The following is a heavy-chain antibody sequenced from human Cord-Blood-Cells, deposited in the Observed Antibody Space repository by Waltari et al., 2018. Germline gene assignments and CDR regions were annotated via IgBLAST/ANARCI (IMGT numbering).Heavy chain of an antibody. Sequence: QLQLQESGPGLVKPSETLSLTCTVYGGSISSSSYYWGWIRQPPGKGLEWIGGIYYSGSTYYNPSLKSRVTISVDTSKNQFSLKLSSVTAADTAVYYCARYSSSWYWGQGTLVTVSS. CDR3: ARYSSSWY. CDR1: GGSISSSSYY. D-gene: IGHD6-13*01. J-gene: IGHJ4*02. V-gene: IGHV4-39*01. CDR2: IYYSGST.